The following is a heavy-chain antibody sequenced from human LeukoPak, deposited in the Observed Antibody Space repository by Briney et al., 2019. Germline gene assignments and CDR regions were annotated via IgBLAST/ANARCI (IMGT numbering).Heavy chain of an antibody. CDR3: AREGVVGETGAAFDI. CDR1: GFTFSSHW. CDR2: IRQDGSDR. Sequence: PGGSLRLSCTASGFTFSSHWMIWVRQAPGKGLEWEANIRQDGSDRYYVDSVKGRFTISRDNAKNSVYLQMNSLRVEDTALYYCAREGVVGETGAAFDIWGQGTLVTVSS. J-gene: IGHJ3*02. D-gene: IGHD1-26*01. V-gene: IGHV3-7*01.